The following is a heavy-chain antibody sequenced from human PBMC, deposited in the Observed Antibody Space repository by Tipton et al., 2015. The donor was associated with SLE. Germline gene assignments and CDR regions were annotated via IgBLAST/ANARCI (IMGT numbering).Heavy chain of an antibody. CDR3: ARGASRRVGREYFHYYYMDV. CDR1: GGSITSANYY. CDR2: IYDSGNT. J-gene: IGHJ6*03. V-gene: IGHV4-61*02. Sequence: TLSLTCTVSGGSITSANYYWSWIRQPAGKGLEWIGRIYDSGNTDYNPSLKSRVTISLDTSKNQFSLKLGSVTAADTAVYYCARGASRRVGREYFHYYYMDVWGKGTTVTVSS. D-gene: IGHD2-2*01.